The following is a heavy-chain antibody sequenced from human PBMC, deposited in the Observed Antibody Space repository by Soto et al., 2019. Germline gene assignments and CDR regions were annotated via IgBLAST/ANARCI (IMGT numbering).Heavy chain of an antibody. CDR2: IWYDGSNK. V-gene: IGHV3-33*01. CDR1: GFTFSSYG. CDR3: ATYVTQWLVPYFDY. J-gene: IGHJ4*02. D-gene: IGHD6-19*01. Sequence: GGSLRLSCAASGFTFSSYGMHWVRQAPGKGLEWVAVIWYDGSNKYYADSVKGRFTISRDNSKNTLYLQMNSLRAEDTAVYYCATYVTQWLVPYFDYWGQGTLVTVSS.